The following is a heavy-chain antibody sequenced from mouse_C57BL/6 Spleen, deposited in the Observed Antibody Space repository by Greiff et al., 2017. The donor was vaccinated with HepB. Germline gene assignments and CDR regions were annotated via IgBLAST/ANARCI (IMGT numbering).Heavy chain of an antibody. V-gene: IGHV3-6*01. D-gene: IGHD1-1*01. CDR3: ARGSYGSGDY. CDR1: GYSITSGYY. J-gene: IGHJ2*01. Sequence: EVKLQESGPGLVKPSQSLSLTCSVTGYSITSGYYWNWIRQFPGNKLEWMGYISYDGSNNYNPSLKNRISITRDTSKNQFFLKLNSVTTEDTATYYCARGSYGSGDYWGQGTTLTVSS. CDR2: ISYDGSN.